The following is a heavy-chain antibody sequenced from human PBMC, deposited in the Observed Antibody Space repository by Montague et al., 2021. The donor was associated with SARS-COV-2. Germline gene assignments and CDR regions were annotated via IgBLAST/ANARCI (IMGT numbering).Heavy chain of an antibody. Sequence: SETLSLTCTVSGGSITTSGHYWGWIRQPPGTGLEWIASDHYSATKYYNPSLRSRLTISVDTSKNQFSLRLNSVTAADTAVYFCARQIATSGQWAFDNWGQGTAVTVSS. CDR1: GGSITTSGHY. CDR2: DHYSATK. J-gene: IGHJ3*02. D-gene: IGHD6-19*01. CDR3: ARQIATSGQWAFDN. V-gene: IGHV4-39*01.